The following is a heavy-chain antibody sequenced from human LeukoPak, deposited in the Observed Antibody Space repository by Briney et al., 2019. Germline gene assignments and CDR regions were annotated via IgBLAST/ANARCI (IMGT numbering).Heavy chain of an antibody. CDR1: GYTFSNYY. D-gene: IGHD4-23*01. CDR2: INPSGGST. V-gene: IGHV1-46*01. Sequence: ASVKVSCKSSGYTFSNYYMHWVRPAPGQGLEWMGVINPSGGSTSYAQKFPGRVTMTRDTSTSKVYMEMSSLRSENTAVYYRARGVFGDNSGSNWFDTWGQGTLVTVSS. J-gene: IGHJ5*02. CDR3: ARGVFGDNSGSNWFDT.